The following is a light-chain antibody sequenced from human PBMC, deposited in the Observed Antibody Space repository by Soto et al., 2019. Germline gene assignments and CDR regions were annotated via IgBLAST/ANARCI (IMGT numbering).Light chain of an antibody. V-gene: IGKV3-11*01. CDR2: DAY. CDR1: HTISSY. CDR3: QQRHMWPIT. Sequence: EIVLTQSPATLSLSPGERATLSCRASHTISSYLAWYQQKPGQAPRLLIYDAYNRATGIPPRFSGSGSGTDFTLTISSLEPEDSAVYYCQQRHMWPITFGQGTRLEIK. J-gene: IGKJ5*01.